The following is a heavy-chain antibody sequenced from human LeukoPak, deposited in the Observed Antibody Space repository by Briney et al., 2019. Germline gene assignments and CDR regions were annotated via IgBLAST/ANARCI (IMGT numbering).Heavy chain of an antibody. D-gene: IGHD1-1*01. CDR2: IYHSGGT. J-gene: IGHJ4*02. CDR1: GGSISSGGYY. CDR3: ARGNWNDTLFDY. Sequence: SETLSLTCTVSGGSISSGGYYWSWIRQPPGKGLEWIGYIYHSGGTYYNPSLKSRVTISVDTSKNQFSLKLSSVTAADTAVYYCARGNWNDTLFDYWGQGTLVTVSS. V-gene: IGHV4-61*08.